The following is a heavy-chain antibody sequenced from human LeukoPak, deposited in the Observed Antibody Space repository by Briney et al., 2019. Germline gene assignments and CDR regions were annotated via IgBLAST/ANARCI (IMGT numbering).Heavy chain of an antibody. J-gene: IGHJ3*02. CDR3: AKGKLVVIEGEVDAFDI. CDR1: GFTFSSYG. CDR2: IWYDGSNK. D-gene: IGHD3-22*01. Sequence: GGSLRLSCAASGFTFSSYGMHWVRQAPGKGLEWVAVIWYDGSNKYYADSVKGRLTISRDNSKNTLYLQMNSLRAEDTAVYYCAKGKLVVIEGEVDAFDIWGQGTMVTVSS. V-gene: IGHV3-33*06.